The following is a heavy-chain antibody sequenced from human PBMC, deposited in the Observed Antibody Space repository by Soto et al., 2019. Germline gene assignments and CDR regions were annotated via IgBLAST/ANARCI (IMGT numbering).Heavy chain of an antibody. J-gene: IGHJ4*02. Sequence: GGSLRLSCAASGFTFSSYGMHWVRQAPGKGLEWVAVISYDGSNKYYADSVKGRFTISRDNSKNTLYLQMNSLRAEDTAVYYCVKAGHYDILTGYSHSDYWGQGTLVTVSS. D-gene: IGHD3-9*01. CDR3: VKAGHYDILTGYSHSDY. CDR2: ISYDGSNK. V-gene: IGHV3-30*18. CDR1: GFTFSSYG.